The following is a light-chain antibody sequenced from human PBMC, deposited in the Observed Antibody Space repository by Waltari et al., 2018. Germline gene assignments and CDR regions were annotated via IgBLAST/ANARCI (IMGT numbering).Light chain of an antibody. J-gene: IGLJ1*01. Sequence: SYELTQPPSVSVSPGQTATIPCSATKLEDKYVCWYQQKPGQSPVLVIYQDSKRPPRSPERFSGSNSGNTATLTISGTQPLDEADYYCQTWDDTTVFGSGTRISVL. CDR3: QTWDDTTV. CDR1: KLEDKY. CDR2: QDS. V-gene: IGLV3-1*01.